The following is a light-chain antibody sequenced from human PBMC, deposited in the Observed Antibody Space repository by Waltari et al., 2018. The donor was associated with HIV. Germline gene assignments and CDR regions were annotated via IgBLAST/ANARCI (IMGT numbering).Light chain of an antibody. J-gene: IGKJ1*01. Sequence: DIVMTQSPDSLAVSLGVRATINCQSSQSVLYSSNNKNYLAWYQHKSGQPPRLLINWSSSRESGVPDRFSGSGSGTDFTLTISSLQAEDVAVYYCQQYYTTPWTFGQGTKVEIK. CDR1: QSVLYSSNNKNY. V-gene: IGKV4-1*01. CDR3: QQYYTTPWT. CDR2: WSS.